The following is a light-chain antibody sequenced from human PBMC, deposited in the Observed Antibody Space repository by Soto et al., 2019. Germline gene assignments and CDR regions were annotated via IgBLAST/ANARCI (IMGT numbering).Light chain of an antibody. J-gene: IGLJ1*01. CDR1: SSDVGGYNY. CDR2: DVS. CDR3: SSYTSSSTL. Sequence: QSVLTQPASVSGSPGQSITISCTGTSSDVGGYNYVSWYQQHPGKAPKLMIYDVSNRPSGVSNRFSGSKSGNPASLTLSGLQAEDEADYYCSSYTSSSTLFGTGTKVTVL. V-gene: IGLV2-14*01.